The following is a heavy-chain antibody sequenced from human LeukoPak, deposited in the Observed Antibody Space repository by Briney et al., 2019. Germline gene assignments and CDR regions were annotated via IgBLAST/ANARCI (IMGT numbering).Heavy chain of an antibody. V-gene: IGHV4-59*01. Sequence: PSETLSLTCTVSGGSISLFYWSWIRQPPGKGLEWLGYVYYSGSTSYNPSLKSRVTISVDTSKNQISLKLSSVSAADTAVYYCARTIRRVDSVYWFDPWGQGTLVTVSS. J-gene: IGHJ5*02. D-gene: IGHD5-18*01. CDR1: GGSISLFY. CDR3: ARTIRRVDSVYWFDP. CDR2: VYYSGST.